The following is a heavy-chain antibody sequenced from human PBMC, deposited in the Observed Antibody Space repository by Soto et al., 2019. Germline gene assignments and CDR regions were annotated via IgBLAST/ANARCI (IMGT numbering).Heavy chain of an antibody. CDR1: GFTFSSYE. CDR3: AREVGAVALYFQH. V-gene: IGHV3-48*03. Sequence: GGSLRLSCAASGFTFSSYEMNWVRQAPGKGLEWVSYISSSGSTIYYADPVKGRFTISRDNAKNSLYLQMNSLRAEDTAVYYCAREVGAVALYFQHWGQGTLVTVSS. CDR2: ISSSGSTI. J-gene: IGHJ1*01. D-gene: IGHD6-19*01.